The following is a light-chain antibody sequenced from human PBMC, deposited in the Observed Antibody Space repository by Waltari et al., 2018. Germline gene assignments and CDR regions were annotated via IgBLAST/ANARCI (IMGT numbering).Light chain of an antibody. J-gene: IGLJ2*01. V-gene: IGLV2-8*01. Sequence: QSALTQPPSASGSPGQSVTISCTGTSSDVGGFDYVSWYQQHPGKVPRLRIYEVSKRPSGVPERLSGSKSGNTASLTVSGLQVEDEADYYCSSFAGSSQMLFGGGTKLTVL. CDR2: EVS. CDR1: SSDVGGFDY. CDR3: SSFAGSSQML.